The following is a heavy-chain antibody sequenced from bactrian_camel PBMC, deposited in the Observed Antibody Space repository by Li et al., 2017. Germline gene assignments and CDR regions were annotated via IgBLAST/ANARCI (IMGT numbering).Heavy chain of an antibody. Sequence: HVQLVESGGGSVQAGGSLRLSCVASGYSYCRNSTSWYRQAPGKEREFVYSVDRDGRTSYADSVKGRFTISRDNAKNTLYLQMNSLKTEDTAVYYCATTRDYSDYVVDFNYWGQGTQVTVS. J-gene: IGHJ6*01. CDR2: VDRDGRT. CDR3: ATTRDYSDYVVDFNY. CDR1: GYSYCRNS. V-gene: IGHV3S53*01. D-gene: IGHD4*01.